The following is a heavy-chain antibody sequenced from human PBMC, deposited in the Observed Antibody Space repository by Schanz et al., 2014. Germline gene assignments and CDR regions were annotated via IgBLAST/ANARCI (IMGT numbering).Heavy chain of an antibody. Sequence: QLVGSGGGLIQPGGSLRLSCTASGFAFSSYSMNWVRQAPGKGLEWMALISNDGSIKYYADSVEGRFTISRDNSRSTLYQQMNSLRTEDTAVYYCASPSGYSDYGTYFDFWGQGTLVTVSS. CDR1: GFAFSSYS. V-gene: IGHV3-30*03. CDR3: ASPSGYSDYGTYFDF. CDR2: ISNDGSIK. D-gene: IGHD5-12*01. J-gene: IGHJ4*02.